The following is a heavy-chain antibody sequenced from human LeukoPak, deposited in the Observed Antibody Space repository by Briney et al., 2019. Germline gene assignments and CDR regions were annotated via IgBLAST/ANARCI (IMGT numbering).Heavy chain of an antibody. J-gene: IGHJ5*02. CDR1: GGTFSSYA. Sequence: ASVKVSCKASGGTFSSYAISWVRQAPGQGLEWMGGIIPIFGTANYAQKFQGRVTITADESTSTAYMDLSSLRSEDTAVYYCARIGGWYVSGQYWFDPWGQGTLVTVSS. D-gene: IGHD6-19*01. CDR2: IIPIFGTA. CDR3: ARIGGWYVSGQYWFDP. V-gene: IGHV1-69*13.